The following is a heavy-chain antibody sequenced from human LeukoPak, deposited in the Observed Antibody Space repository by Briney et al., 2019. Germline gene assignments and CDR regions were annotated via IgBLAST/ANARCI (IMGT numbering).Heavy chain of an antibody. CDR3: AREGSSRRSGDDY. V-gene: IGHV1-8*01. J-gene: IGHJ4*02. Sequence: ASVKVSCKASGYTLTSYDINWVRQATGQELEWMGWMNPNSGNTGYAQKFQGRVTMTRNTSISTAYMELSSLRSEDTAVYYCAREGSSRRSGDDYWGQGTLVTVSS. D-gene: IGHD6-13*01. CDR1: GYTLTSYD. CDR2: MNPNSGNT.